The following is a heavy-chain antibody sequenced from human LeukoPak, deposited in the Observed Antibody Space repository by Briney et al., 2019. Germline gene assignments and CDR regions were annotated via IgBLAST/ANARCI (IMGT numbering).Heavy chain of an antibody. CDR1: GYTFTSYD. D-gene: IGHD3-16*02. CDR3: ARAPKRVWGSYRPFDY. V-gene: IGHV1-8*01. CDR2: MNPNSGNT. J-gene: IGHJ4*02. Sequence: ASVKVSCKASGYTFTSYDINWVRQATGQGLEWMGWMNPNSGNTGYAQKFQGRVTMTRNTSISTAYVELSSLRSEDTAVYYCARAPKRVWGSYRPFDYWGQGTLVTVSS.